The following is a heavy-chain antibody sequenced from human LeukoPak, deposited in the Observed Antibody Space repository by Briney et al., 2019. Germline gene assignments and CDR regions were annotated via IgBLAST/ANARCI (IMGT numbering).Heavy chain of an antibody. J-gene: IGHJ4*02. V-gene: IGHV3-73*01. CDR3: TRRDSSGYYLDY. D-gene: IGHD3-22*01. Sequence: PGGSLRLSCAASGFTFSGSAMHWVRQASGKGLEWVGRIRSKANSYATAYAASVRGRFTISRDDSRNTAYLQMSSLKTEDTAVYYCTRRDSSGYYLDYWGQGTLVTVSS. CDR2: IRSKANSYAT. CDR1: GFTFSGSA.